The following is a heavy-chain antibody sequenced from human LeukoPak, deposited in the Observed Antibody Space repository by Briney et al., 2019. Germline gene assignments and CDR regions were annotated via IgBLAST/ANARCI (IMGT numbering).Heavy chain of an antibody. D-gene: IGHD1-1*01. Sequence: PGGSLRLSCAASGFTFSSYWMHWVRQASGKGPVCVSRIKSDGSSTSYADSVKGRFTISRDDAKNTLYLQMNSLRAEDTAVYYCARAYNSHFDYWGQGALVTVSS. CDR1: GFTFSSYW. CDR2: IKSDGSST. CDR3: ARAYNSHFDY. J-gene: IGHJ4*02. V-gene: IGHV3-74*01.